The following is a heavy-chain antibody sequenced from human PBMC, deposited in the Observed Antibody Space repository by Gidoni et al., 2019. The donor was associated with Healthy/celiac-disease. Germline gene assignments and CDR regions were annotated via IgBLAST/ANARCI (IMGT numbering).Heavy chain of an antibody. CDR3: ARDSSSTSFDY. J-gene: IGHJ4*02. CDR2: IYYSGST. CDR1: GGSVSSGSYY. D-gene: IGHD2-2*01. V-gene: IGHV4-61*01. Sequence: QVQLQESGPGLVKPSETLSLTCTVSGGSVSSGSYYWSWIRQPPGKGLEWIGYIYYSGSTNYNPSLKSRVTISVDTSKNQFSLKLSSVTAADTAVYYCARDSSSTSFDYWGQGTLVTVSS.